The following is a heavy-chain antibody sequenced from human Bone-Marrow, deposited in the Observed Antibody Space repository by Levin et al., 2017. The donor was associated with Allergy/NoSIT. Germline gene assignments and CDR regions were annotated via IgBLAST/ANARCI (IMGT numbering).Heavy chain of an antibody. CDR1: GGSINSGNYY. CDR2: ISYSGNT. D-gene: IGHD3-3*01. CDR3: ARGITIFGVVLAVNDAFDI. V-gene: IGHV4-31*03. J-gene: IGHJ3*02. Sequence: SETLSLTCTVSGGSINSGNYYWTWIRQHPGKGLEWIGYISYSGNTFYNASLKSRLTISVYTSKTHFSLRLSSVTAADTAVYYCARGITIFGVVLAVNDAFDIWGQGTMVTVSS.